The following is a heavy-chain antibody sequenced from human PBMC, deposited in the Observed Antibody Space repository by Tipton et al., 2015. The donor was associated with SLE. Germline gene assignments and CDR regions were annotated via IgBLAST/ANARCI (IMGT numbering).Heavy chain of an antibody. CDR3: TRTVGSTWSAPLFGF. CDR2: IWSDGSDK. D-gene: IGHD3-3*01. CDR1: GFTFSSYG. Sequence: SLRLSCVASGFTFSSYGMHWVRQAPGKGLEWVAVIWSDGSDKYHADSVKGRFTISRDNAKNTLYLQMDSLRVDDTAVYFCTRTVGSTWSAPLFGFWGQGTLVTVSS. J-gene: IGHJ1*01. V-gene: IGHV3-33*01.